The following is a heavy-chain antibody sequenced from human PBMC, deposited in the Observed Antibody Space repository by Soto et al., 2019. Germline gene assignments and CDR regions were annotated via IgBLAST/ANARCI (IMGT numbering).Heavy chain of an antibody. CDR3: ARLPRYFDIYYYYGMDV. Sequence: QLQLQESGPGLVKPSETLSLTCTVSGGSISSSSYYWGWIRQPPGKGLEWIGSIYYSGSTYYNPSLKSRVTISVDTSKNQFSLKLSSVTAADTAVYYCARLPRYFDIYYYYGMDVWGQGTTVTVSS. CDR1: GGSISSSSYY. CDR2: IYYSGST. J-gene: IGHJ6*02. V-gene: IGHV4-39*01. D-gene: IGHD3-9*01.